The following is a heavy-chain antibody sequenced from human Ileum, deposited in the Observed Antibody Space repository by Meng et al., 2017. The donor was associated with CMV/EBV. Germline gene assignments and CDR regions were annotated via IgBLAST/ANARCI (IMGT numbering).Heavy chain of an antibody. D-gene: IGHD7-27*01. CDR2: IHTTDST. V-gene: IGHV4-4*07. CDR1: GGAIGSYY. CDR3: AREGPTDWGRALDY. J-gene: IGHJ4*02. Sequence: LDASGPGLVKFPEHLSLLCTVSGGAIGSYYWNWIRQPDGKGLEWIGRIHTTDSTNYNPSFKSRVTISVDTSKNQFSLKLTSMTAADTAVYYCAREGPTDWGRALDYWGQGTLVTVSS.